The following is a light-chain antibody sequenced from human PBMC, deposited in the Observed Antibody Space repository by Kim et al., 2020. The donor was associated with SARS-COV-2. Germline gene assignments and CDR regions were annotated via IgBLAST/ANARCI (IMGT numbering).Light chain of an antibody. V-gene: IGLV3-21*04. CDR3: QVWDSSSDHRVV. CDR1: SIGSKS. Sequence: PGKTARVSCGGNSIGSKSVHWYQQKSGQAPVLVISYDSDRPSGIPERFSGSNSGNTATLTISRVEAGDEADYYCQVWDSSSDHRVVFGGGTQLTVL. J-gene: IGLJ2*01. CDR2: YDS.